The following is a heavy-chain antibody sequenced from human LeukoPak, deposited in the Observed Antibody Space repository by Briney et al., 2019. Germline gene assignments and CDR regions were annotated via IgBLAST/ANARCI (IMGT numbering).Heavy chain of an antibody. D-gene: IGHD3-9*01. CDR2: ISSSSSYI. V-gene: IGHV3-21*01. CDR1: GFTFSSYS. J-gene: IGHJ4*02. CDR3: ARDSYDILTGYYGHYFDY. Sequence: GGSLRLSCAASGFTFSSYSMNWVRQAPGKGLEWVSSISSSSSYIYYADSVKGRFTISRDNAKNSLYLQMNSLRAEDTAVYYCARDSYDILTGYYGHYFDYWGQGTLATVSS.